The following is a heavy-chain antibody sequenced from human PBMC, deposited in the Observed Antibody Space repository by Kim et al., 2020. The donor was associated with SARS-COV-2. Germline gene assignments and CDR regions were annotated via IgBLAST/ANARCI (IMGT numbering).Heavy chain of an antibody. CDR3: ARDNLLLWFGELSPVPDY. CDR2: ISAYNVNT. Sequence: ASVKVSCKASGYTFTSYGISWVRQAPGQGLEWMGWISAYNVNTNYAQKLQGRVTMTTDTSTSTAYMELRSLRSDDTAVYYCARDNLLLWFGELSPVPDYWGQGTLVTVSS. V-gene: IGHV1-18*01. CDR1: GYTFTSYG. J-gene: IGHJ4*02. D-gene: IGHD3-10*01.